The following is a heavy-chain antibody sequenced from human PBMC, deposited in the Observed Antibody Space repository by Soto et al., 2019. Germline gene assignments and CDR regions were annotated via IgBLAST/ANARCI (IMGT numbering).Heavy chain of an antibody. D-gene: IGHD4-17*01. V-gene: IGHV4-34*01. J-gene: IGHJ4*02. CDR1: GGSFSGYY. CDR2: INHRGST. Sequence: QVQLQQWGAGLLKPSETLSLTCAVYGGSFSGYYWSWIRQPPGKGLEWIGEINHRGSTNYNPSLKSRVTISVDTSKNQFSLKLSSVTAADTAVYYCARDDYGDPYFDYWGQGTLVTVSS. CDR3: ARDDYGDPYFDY.